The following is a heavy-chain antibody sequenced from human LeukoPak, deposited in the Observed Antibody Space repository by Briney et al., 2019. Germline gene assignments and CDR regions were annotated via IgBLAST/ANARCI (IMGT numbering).Heavy chain of an antibody. Sequence: PGGSLRLSCAASGFTFSSYGMHWVRQAPGKGLEWVAVIWYDGSNKYYADSVKGRFTISRDNSKNTLYLQMNSLRAEDTAVYYCAREEAGYCSGGSCYGGAYDYWGQGTLVTASS. J-gene: IGHJ4*02. V-gene: IGHV3-33*01. CDR2: IWYDGSNK. CDR1: GFTFSSYG. CDR3: AREEAGYCSGGSCYGGAYDY. D-gene: IGHD2-15*01.